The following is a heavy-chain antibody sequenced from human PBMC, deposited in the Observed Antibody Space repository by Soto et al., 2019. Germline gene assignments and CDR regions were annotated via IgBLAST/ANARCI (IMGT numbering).Heavy chain of an antibody. CDR3: AKDGPSTYYDFWSGPILSWFDP. V-gene: IGHV3-23*01. Sequence: PGGSLRLSCAASGFTFSSYAMSWVRQAPGKGLEWVSAISGSGGSTYYADSVKGRFTISRDNSKNTLYLQMNSLRAEDTAVYYCAKDGPSTYYDFWSGPILSWFDPWGQGTLVTVSS. CDR2: ISGSGGST. CDR1: GFTFSSYA. D-gene: IGHD3-3*01. J-gene: IGHJ5*02.